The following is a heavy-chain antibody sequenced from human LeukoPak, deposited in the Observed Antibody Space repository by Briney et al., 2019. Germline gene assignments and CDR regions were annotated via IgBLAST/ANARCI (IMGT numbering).Heavy chain of an antibody. D-gene: IGHD2-15*01. V-gene: IGHV3-23*01. Sequence: GGSLRVSCAASGFTFSSYDMTWVRQAPGKGLEWVSGISGSAGSKDYADSVKGRFTVSRDNSKNTLYLQMSSLRADDTAIYYCAKGSGAYAYLFDYWGRGTLVTVSS. CDR2: ISGSAGSK. J-gene: IGHJ4*02. CDR3: AKGSGAYAYLFDY. CDR1: GFTFSSYD.